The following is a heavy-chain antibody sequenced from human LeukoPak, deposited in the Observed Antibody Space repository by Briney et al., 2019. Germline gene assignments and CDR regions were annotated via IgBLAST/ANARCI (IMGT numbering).Heavy chain of an antibody. V-gene: IGHV3-23*01. CDR3: AKDRGTVVTAMAHTTDY. D-gene: IGHD5-18*01. J-gene: IGHJ4*02. CDR2: ISGSGGST. CDR1: GFTFSSYA. Sequence: GGSLRLSCAASGFTFSSYAMSWVRQAPGKGLEWVSAISGSGGSTYYADSVKGRFTISRDNSKNTLYLQMNSLRAEDTAVYYCAKDRGTVVTAMAHTTDYWGQGTLVTVSS.